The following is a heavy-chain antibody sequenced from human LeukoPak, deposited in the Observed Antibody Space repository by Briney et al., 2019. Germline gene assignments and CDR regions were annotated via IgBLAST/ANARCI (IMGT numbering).Heavy chain of an antibody. J-gene: IGHJ3*02. D-gene: IGHD2-2*01. V-gene: IGHV3-33*01. CDR2: IWYDGSNK. CDR3: ARERGEDCSSTSCYLDAFDI. CDR1: GFTFSSYG. Sequence: PGGSLLLCCAASGFTFSSYGMHWVRQAPGKGLEGVAVIWYDGSNKYYADSVEGRFTISRDNSKNTLYLQMNSLRAEDTAVYYCARERGEDCSSTSCYLDAFDIWGQGTMVTVSS.